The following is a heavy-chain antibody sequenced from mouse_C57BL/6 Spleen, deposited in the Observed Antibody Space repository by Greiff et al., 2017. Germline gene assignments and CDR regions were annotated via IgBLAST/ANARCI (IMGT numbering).Heavy chain of an antibody. CDR2: IDPEDGDT. J-gene: IGHJ4*01. Sequence: EVKLMASGAELVRPGASVKLSCTASGFNIKDYYMHWVKQRPEQGLEWIGRIDPEDGDTEYAPKFQGKATMTADTSSNTAYLQLSSLTSEDTAVYYCTPYYSNYYAMDYWGQGTSVTVSS. CDR3: TPYYSNYYAMDY. V-gene: IGHV14-1*01. CDR1: GFNIKDYY. D-gene: IGHD2-5*01.